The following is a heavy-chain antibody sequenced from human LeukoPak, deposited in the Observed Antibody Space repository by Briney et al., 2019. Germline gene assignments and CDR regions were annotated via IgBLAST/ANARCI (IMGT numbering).Heavy chain of an antibody. CDR2: INHSGST. CDR1: GGSFSGYY. D-gene: IGHD3-22*01. CDR3: ARARAHLKYYYDSSGYYYFDY. J-gene: IGHJ4*02. V-gene: IGHV4-34*01. Sequence: SETLSLTCALYGGSFSGYYWSWIRQPPGKGLEWIGEINHSGSTNYNPSLKSRVTISVDTSKNQFSLKLNSVTAADTAVYYCARARAHLKYYYDSSGYYYFDYWGQGTLVTVSS.